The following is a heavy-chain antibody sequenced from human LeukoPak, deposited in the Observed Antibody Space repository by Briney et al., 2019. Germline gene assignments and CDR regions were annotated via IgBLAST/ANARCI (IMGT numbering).Heavy chain of an antibody. CDR2: ISGSGSDT. V-gene: IGHV3-23*01. D-gene: IGHD6-13*01. CDR3: ANVIIVAAGYEYFQH. CDR1: GFTFSHYA. J-gene: IGHJ1*01. Sequence: GGSLRLSCAASGFTFSHYAMSWVRQAPGKGLERVSGISGSGSDTFYADSVKGRFTISRDNSKNTLYLQMGSLRAEDTAVYYCANVIIVAAGYEYFQHWGQGTLVSVSS.